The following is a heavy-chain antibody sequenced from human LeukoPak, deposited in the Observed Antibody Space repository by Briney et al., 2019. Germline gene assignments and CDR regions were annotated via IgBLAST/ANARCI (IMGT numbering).Heavy chain of an antibody. Sequence: GGSLRLSCAASGFTFSSYSMNLVRQAPGKGLEWVSSISSSSSYIYYADSVKGRFTISRDNAKNSLYLQMNSLRAEDTAVYYCARMVRGVIIGWFDPWGQGTLVTVSS. CDR3: ARMVRGVIIGWFDP. D-gene: IGHD3-10*01. CDR2: ISSSSSYI. J-gene: IGHJ5*02. CDR1: GFTFSSYS. V-gene: IGHV3-21*01.